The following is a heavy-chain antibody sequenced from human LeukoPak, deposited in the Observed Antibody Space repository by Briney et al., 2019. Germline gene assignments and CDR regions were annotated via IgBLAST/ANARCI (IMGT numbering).Heavy chain of an antibody. D-gene: IGHD6-13*01. CDR1: GFPFSSYW. CDR3: AKVGRYSSSWYRRGDAFDI. CDR2: ISGSGGST. Sequence: GGSLRLSCVASGFPFSSYWMTWVRQAPGKGLEWVSAISGSGGSTYYADSVKGRFTISRDNSKNTLYLQMNSLRAEDTAVYYCAKVGRYSSSWYRRGDAFDIWGQGTMVTVSS. V-gene: IGHV3-23*01. J-gene: IGHJ3*02.